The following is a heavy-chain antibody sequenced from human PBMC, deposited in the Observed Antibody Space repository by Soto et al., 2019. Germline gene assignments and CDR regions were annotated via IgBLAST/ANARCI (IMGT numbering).Heavy chain of an antibody. V-gene: IGHV4-30-2*01. Sequence: LSLTCAVSGGSISSGGYSWSWIRQPPGKGLEWIGYIYHSGSTYYNPSLKSRVTISVDRSKNQFSLKLSSVTAADTAVYYCARENYYGSGTYFRLDVWGQGTRVTVSS. CDR1: GGSISSGGYS. D-gene: IGHD3-10*01. J-gene: IGHJ6*02. CDR3: ARENYYGSGTYFRLDV. CDR2: IYHSGST.